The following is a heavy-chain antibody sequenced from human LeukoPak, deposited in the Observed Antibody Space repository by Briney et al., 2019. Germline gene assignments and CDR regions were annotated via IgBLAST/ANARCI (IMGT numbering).Heavy chain of an antibody. CDR1: GGSLSSSSYY. J-gene: IGHJ5*02. CDR3: ARFDYYGSGVRNWFDP. V-gene: IGHV4-39*07. CDR2: IYYSGST. D-gene: IGHD3-10*01. Sequence: PSETLSLTCTVSGGSLSSSSYYWGWIRQPPGKGLEWIGSIYYSGSTNYNPSLKSRVTISVDTSKNQFSLRLSSVTAADTAVYYCARFDYYGSGVRNWFDPWGQGTLVTVSS.